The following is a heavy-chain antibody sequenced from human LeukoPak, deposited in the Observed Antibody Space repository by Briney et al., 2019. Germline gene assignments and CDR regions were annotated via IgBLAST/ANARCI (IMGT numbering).Heavy chain of an antibody. J-gene: IGHJ5*02. CDR2: IIPILGIA. V-gene: IGHV1-69*04. Sequence: ASVKVSCKASGGTFSSYTISWVRQAPGQGLEWMGRIIPILGIANYAQKFQGRVTITADKFTSTAYMELSSLRSEDTAVYYCAREKDSYDFWSGYNWFDPWGQGTLVTVSS. CDR3: AREKDSYDFWSGYNWFDP. CDR1: GGTFSSYT. D-gene: IGHD3-3*01.